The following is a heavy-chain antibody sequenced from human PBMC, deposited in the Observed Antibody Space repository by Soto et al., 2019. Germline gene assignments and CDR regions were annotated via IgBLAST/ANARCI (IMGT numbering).Heavy chain of an antibody. V-gene: IGHV1-69*06. D-gene: IGHD5-12*01. Sequence: GASVKVSCKASGGTFSSNPISWMRQAPGQGLEWVGGTIPTFGAGSYAQRFQGRVTITADKSTNTAYMELSNLGPEDTAVYYCARRQSNGYNRYFDSWGQGTLVTVSS. CDR2: TIPTFGAG. CDR1: GGTFSSNP. CDR3: ARRQSNGYNRYFDS. J-gene: IGHJ4*02.